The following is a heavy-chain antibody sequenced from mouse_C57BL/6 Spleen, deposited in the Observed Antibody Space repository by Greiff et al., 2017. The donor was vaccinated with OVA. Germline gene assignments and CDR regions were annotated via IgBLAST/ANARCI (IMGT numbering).Heavy chain of an antibody. Sequence: QVQLQQSGPGLVQPSQSLSITCTVSGFSLTSYGVHWVRQSPGKGLEWLGVIWSGGSTDYNAAFISRLSISKDNSKSQVFFKMNSLQADDTAIYYCAGNWDQYFDVWGTGTTVTVSS. V-gene: IGHV2-2*01. CDR3: AGNWDQYFDV. J-gene: IGHJ1*03. CDR1: GFSLTSYG. D-gene: IGHD4-1*01. CDR2: IWSGGST.